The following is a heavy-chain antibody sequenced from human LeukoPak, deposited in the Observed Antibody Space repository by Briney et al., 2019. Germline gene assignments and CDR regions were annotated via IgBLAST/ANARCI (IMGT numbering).Heavy chain of an antibody. J-gene: IGHJ5*02. D-gene: IGHD6-13*01. CDR1: GYTFINYD. V-gene: IGHV1-8*01. CDR3: ARGRSPPAAAESLFDP. Sequence: ASVKVSCKASGYTFINYDINWVRQATGQGLEWMGWMDPNSGNTDYAQKFQGRVTMTRNTSITTAYMELSSLRSEDTAVYYCARGRSPPAAAESLFDPWGQGTLVTVSS. CDR2: MDPNSGNT.